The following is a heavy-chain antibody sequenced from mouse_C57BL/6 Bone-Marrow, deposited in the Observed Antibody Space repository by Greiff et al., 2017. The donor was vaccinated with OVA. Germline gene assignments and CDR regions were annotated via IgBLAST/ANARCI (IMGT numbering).Heavy chain of an antibody. Sequence: QVQLKESGPGLVQPSQSLSITCTVSGFSLTSYGVHWVRQSPGKGLEWLGVIWSGGSTDYNAAFISRLSISKDNSKSQVFFKMNSLQADDTAIYYCARLGYGYPYFDVWGTGTTVTVSS. D-gene: IGHD2-2*01. CDR2: IWSGGST. CDR3: ARLGYGYPYFDV. V-gene: IGHV2-2*01. J-gene: IGHJ1*03. CDR1: GFSLTSYG.